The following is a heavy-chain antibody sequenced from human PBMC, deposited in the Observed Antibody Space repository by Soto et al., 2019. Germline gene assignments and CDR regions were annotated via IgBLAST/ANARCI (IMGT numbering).Heavy chain of an antibody. V-gene: IGHV3-30*18. CDR2: ISYDGSNK. D-gene: IGHD6-13*01. J-gene: IGHJ4*02. Sequence: QVQLVESGGGVVQPGRSLRLSCAASGFTFSSYGMHWVRQAPGKGLEWVAVISYDGSNKYYADSVKGRFTISRDNSKNTLYLQMNSLRAEDTAVYYCAKDAQAAAGAGYFDYWGQGTLVTVSS. CDR3: AKDAQAAAGAGYFDY. CDR1: GFTFSSYG.